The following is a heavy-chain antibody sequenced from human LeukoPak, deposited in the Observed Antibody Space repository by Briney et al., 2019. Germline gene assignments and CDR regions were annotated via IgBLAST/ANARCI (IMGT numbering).Heavy chain of an antibody. V-gene: IGHV4-31*11. CDR1: GGSFSGYY. Sequence: SETLSLTCAVYGGSFSGYYWSWIRQHPGKGLEWIGYIYYSGSTYYTPSLKSRVTISVDTSKNQFSLKLSSVTAADTAVYYCARGRLYYDILTGYYTVWWFDPWGQGTLVTVSS. CDR3: ARGRLYYDILTGYYTVWWFDP. CDR2: IYYSGST. D-gene: IGHD3-9*01. J-gene: IGHJ5*02.